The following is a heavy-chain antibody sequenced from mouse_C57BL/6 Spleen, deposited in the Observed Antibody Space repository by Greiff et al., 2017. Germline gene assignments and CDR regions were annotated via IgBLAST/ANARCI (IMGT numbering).Heavy chain of an antibody. CDR1: GYAFTNYL. CDR3: ALHGSSSMDY. D-gene: IGHD1-1*01. V-gene: IGHV1-54*01. Sequence: QVQLQQSGAELVRPGTSVKVSCKASGYAFTNYLIEWVKQRPGQGLEWIGVINPGSGGTNYNEKFKGKATLTADKSSSTADMQRSSLTSEDSAVYFCALHGSSSMDYWGQGTSVTVSS. J-gene: IGHJ4*01. CDR2: INPGSGGT.